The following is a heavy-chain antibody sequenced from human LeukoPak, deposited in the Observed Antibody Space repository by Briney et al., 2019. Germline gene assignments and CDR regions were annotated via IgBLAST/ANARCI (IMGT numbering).Heavy chain of an antibody. CDR1: GFTFSGYG. J-gene: IGHJ6*02. CDR2: ISYDGTNK. Sequence: AGGSLRLSCAASGFTFSGYGMHWVRQTPGKGLEWVAVISYDGTNKYYADSVKGRFTVSRDNSKNTLYLQMNSLRAEETAVYYCAKDFLVTVETPMDVWGQGTTVTVSS. CDR3: AKDFLVTVETPMDV. D-gene: IGHD4-23*01. V-gene: IGHV3-30*18.